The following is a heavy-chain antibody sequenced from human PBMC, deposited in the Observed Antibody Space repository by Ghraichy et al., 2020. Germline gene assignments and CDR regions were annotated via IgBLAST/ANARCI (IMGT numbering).Heavy chain of an antibody. V-gene: IGHV1-3*01. CDR3: ARDEEYPNWFDP. Sequence: ASVKVSCKASGYTFTSYAMHWVRQAPGQRLEWMGWINAGNGNTKYSQKFQGRVTITRDTSASTAYMELSSLRSEDTAVYYCARDEEYPNWFDPWGQGTLVTVSS. CDR2: INAGNGNT. CDR1: GYTFTSYA. D-gene: IGHD2-2*01. J-gene: IGHJ5*02.